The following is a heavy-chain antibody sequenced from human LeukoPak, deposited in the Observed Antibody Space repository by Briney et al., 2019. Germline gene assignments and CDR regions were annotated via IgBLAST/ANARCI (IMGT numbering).Heavy chain of an antibody. CDR1: GGSISSSSYY. CDR2: IYYSGST. Sequence: LETLSLTCTVSGGSISSSSYYWGWIRQPPGKGLEWIGNIYYSGSTYYNPSLKSRVTISVDTSKNQFSLKLSSVTAADTAVYYCAKDGGGFSSSWYVFNDKNYYYYYIDVWGKGTTVTISS. D-gene: IGHD6-13*01. J-gene: IGHJ6*03. CDR3: AKDGGGFSSSWYVFNDKNYYYYYIDV. V-gene: IGHV4-39*02.